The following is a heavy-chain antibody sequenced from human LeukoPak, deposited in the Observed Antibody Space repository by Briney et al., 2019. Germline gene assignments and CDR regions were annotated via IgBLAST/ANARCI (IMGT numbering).Heavy chain of an antibody. V-gene: IGHV4-39*01. CDR1: GATLSNTDFY. CDR3: ARLTKGRYFDHIFDY. J-gene: IGHJ4*02. D-gene: IGHD3-9*01. Sequence: SETLSLTCTVSGATLSNTDFYWGWIRQPPGKGLQWIGNIYYSGSTYNNPSLSSRVSMSVDTSKNQFSLKMTSVTAADTAVYYCARLTKGRYFDHIFDYWGQGTLFTVST. CDR2: IYYSGST.